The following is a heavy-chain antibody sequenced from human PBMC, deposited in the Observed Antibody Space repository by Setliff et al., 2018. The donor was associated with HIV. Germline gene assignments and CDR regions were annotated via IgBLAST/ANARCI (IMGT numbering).Heavy chain of an antibody. CDR1: GYTFTSYA. V-gene: IGHV1-18*01. CDR3: VRLTADRTNYYYYMDV. D-gene: IGHD2-8*01. CDR2: INPNNGNR. Sequence: ASVKVSCKASGYTFTSYAMNWVRQAPGQGLEWMGWINPNNGNRNFAQKFRGRVTMTTDISTNTAYMEVRSLSFDDTAVYYCVRLTADRTNYYYYMDVWGKGTTVTVSS. J-gene: IGHJ6*03.